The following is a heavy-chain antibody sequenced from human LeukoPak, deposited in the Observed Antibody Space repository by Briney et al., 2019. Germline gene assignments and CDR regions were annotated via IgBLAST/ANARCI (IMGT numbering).Heavy chain of an antibody. CDR1: GGAFSGYY. D-gene: IGHD6-13*01. J-gene: IGHJ5*02. CDR2: INHSGST. V-gene: IGHV4-34*01. CDR3: ARVSPRRIAAAFYNWFDP. Sequence: SETLSLTCAVSGGAFSGYYRSWIRQPPRKRREWIGEINHSGSTNYSPSLKRRVTISVDTSKNQFSLKLSSVTAADTAVYYCARVSPRRIAAAFYNWFDPWGQGTLVTVSS.